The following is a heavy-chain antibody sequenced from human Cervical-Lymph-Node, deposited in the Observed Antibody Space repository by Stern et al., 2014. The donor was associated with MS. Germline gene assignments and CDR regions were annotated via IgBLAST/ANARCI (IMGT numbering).Heavy chain of an antibody. CDR1: GFTFNKYA. Sequence: MQLVQSGGDLVQPGGSLRLSCAASGFTFNKYAMNWVRQAPGKGLEWVSTISGSGGSIYYADSVKGRFPISRDNSKNTLYLQMHSLRAEDTAIYYCAKQYFDSSGYSYYYGMDVWGQGTTVTVSS. J-gene: IGHJ6*02. V-gene: IGHV3-23*04. CDR3: AKQYFDSSGYSYYYGMDV. D-gene: IGHD3-22*01. CDR2: ISGSGGSI.